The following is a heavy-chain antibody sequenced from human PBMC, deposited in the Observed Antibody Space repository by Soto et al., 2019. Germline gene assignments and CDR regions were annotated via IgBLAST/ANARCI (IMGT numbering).Heavy chain of an antibody. CDR3: ARGVVVPAAPYYYYGMDV. CDR1: GGSISSGGYY. V-gene: IGHV4-31*03. D-gene: IGHD2-2*01. CDR2: IYYSGST. Sequence: TSETLSLTCTVSGGSISSGGYYWSWIRQHPGKGLEWIGYIYYSGSTYYNPSLKSRVTISVDTSKNQFSLKLSSVTAADTAVYYCARGVVVPAAPYYYYGMDVWGQGTTVTVSS. J-gene: IGHJ6*02.